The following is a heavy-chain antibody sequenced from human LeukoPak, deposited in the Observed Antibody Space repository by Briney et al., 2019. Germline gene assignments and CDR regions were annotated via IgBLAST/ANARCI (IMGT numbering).Heavy chain of an antibody. J-gene: IGHJ3*02. D-gene: IGHD1-26*01. V-gene: IGHV1-46*01. CDR3: ARYSGSYGAFDI. CDR1: GYTLTDYY. CDR2: INPSGGST. Sequence: ASVKVSCKASGYTLTDYYMHWVRQAPGQGLEWMGIINPSGGSTSYAQKFQGRVTMTRDTSTSTVYMELSSLRSEDTAVYYCARYSGSYGAFDIWGQGTMVTVSS.